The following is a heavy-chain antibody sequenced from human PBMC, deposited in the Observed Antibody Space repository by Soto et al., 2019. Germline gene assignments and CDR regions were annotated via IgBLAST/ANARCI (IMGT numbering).Heavy chain of an antibody. Sequence: PGESLKISCKGSGYSFTSYWISWVRQMPGKGLEWMGRIDPSDSYTNYSPSFQGHVTISADKSISTAYLQWSSLKASDTAMYYCARLTTGGAVAGTDRPRLESKYYYYYGMDVWGQGTTVTVSS. J-gene: IGHJ6*02. CDR2: IDPSDSYT. V-gene: IGHV5-10-1*01. D-gene: IGHD6-19*01. CDR3: ARLTTGGAVAGTDRPRLESKYYYYYGMDV. CDR1: GYSFTSYW.